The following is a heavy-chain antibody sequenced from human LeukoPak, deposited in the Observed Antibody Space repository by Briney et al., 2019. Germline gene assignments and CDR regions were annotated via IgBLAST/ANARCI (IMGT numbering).Heavy chain of an antibody. V-gene: IGHV1-2*02. CDR3: ARGGDIHLWINYYYYMDV. CDR2: INPNSGGT. CDR1: GYTVTGYY. D-gene: IGHD5-18*01. J-gene: IGHJ6*03. Sequence: GASVKVSCKASGYTVTGYYMHWVRQAPGQGLEWMGWINPNSGGTNYAQKFQGRVTMTRDTSISTAYMELSRLRSDDTAVYYCARGGDIHLWINYYYYMDVWGKGTTVTVSS.